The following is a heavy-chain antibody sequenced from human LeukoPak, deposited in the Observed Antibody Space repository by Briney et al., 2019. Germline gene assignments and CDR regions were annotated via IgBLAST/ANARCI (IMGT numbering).Heavy chain of an antibody. J-gene: IGHJ3*02. Sequence: PGGSLRLSCAASGFTFSGYWMSWVRQAPGKGLEWVANIKQDGSEKYYVDSMKGRFSISRDNAKNSLYLQMDSLRADDTAVYYCAREGWDLNALDIWGQGTMVTVSP. CDR3: AREGWDLNALDI. D-gene: IGHD1-26*01. CDR1: GFTFSGYW. V-gene: IGHV3-7*01. CDR2: IKQDGSEK.